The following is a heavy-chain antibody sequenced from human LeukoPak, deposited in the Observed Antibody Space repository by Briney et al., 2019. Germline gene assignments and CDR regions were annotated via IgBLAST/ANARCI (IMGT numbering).Heavy chain of an antibody. V-gene: IGHV4-31*03. CDR1: GVSISGRGYC. J-gene: IGHJ5*02. D-gene: IGHD3-9*01. CDR2: IDYSGKT. CDR3: ATGYGSGWFDA. Sequence: SQTLSLTCSLSGVSISGRGYCAWIGQHPGKGLEWIGYIDYSGKTYYKPCLQSRVIISADTSKNQYTMKVSSVTTADTAVYYCATGYGSGWFDAWGKGAVVTVSS.